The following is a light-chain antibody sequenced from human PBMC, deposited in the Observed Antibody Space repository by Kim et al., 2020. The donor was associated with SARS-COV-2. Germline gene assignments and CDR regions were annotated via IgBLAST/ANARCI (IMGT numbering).Light chain of an antibody. CDR2: EVR. V-gene: IGLV2-8*01. CDR1: SSDIGGYDY. CDR3: GSDAGSNNYD. Sequence: GQSVTIACTGTSSDIGGYDYVSWYKQHPGKAPKLTIEEVRKRPSGVPDRFSGSKSGNTASLTVSGLQAEDEADYYCGSDAGSNNYDCGTGTKVTVL. J-gene: IGLJ1*01.